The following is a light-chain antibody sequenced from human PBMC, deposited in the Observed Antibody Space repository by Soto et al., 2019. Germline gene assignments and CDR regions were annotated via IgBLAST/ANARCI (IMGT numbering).Light chain of an antibody. V-gene: IGKV3-11*01. J-gene: IGKJ5*01. Sequence: EIVMTQSPATLSVSPGERATLSCRASHSVTSNLAWYQQKPGQAPRLLIYDASNRAAGIPARFSGSGSGTDFTLTISSLEPEDFAIYYCQQRQYWPPITFGQGTRLEI. CDR2: DAS. CDR3: QQRQYWPPIT. CDR1: HSVTSN.